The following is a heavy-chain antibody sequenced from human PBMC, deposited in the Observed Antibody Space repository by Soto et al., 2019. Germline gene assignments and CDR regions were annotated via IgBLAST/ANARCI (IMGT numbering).Heavy chain of an antibody. V-gene: IGHV3-33*01. CDR1: GVTFISYG. Sequence: GGFLRLSCAASGVTFISYGMHWVRQAPGKGLEWVAVIWYDGSNKYYADSVKGRFTISRDNSKNTLYLQMNSLRAEDTAVYYCARDFTYSSGWYGGSDYWGQGTLVTVSS. J-gene: IGHJ4*02. D-gene: IGHD6-19*01. CDR3: ARDFTYSSGWYGGSDY. CDR2: IWYDGSNK.